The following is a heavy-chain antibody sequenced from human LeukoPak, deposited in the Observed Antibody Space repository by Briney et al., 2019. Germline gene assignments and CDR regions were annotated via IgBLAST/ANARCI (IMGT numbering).Heavy chain of an antibody. Sequence: ASVKVSCKVSGFRLSELGLHWVRQTPGKGPEWMGGFDDVDKKRMFAENFQGRLTMTDDTSTDIAYMELSSLRFEDTAAYYCATGEGYCSGATCYSGFDYWGQGTLVTVSS. CDR2: FDDVDKKR. J-gene: IGHJ4*02. V-gene: IGHV1-24*01. CDR1: GFRLSELG. D-gene: IGHD2-15*01. CDR3: ATGEGYCSGATCYSGFDY.